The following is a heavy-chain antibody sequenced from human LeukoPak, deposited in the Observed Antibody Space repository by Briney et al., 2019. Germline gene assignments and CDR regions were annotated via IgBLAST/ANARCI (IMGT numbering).Heavy chain of an antibody. Sequence: SETLSLTCTVSGVSSSSSYWSWIRQPPGKGLEWIGYIYYSGSTNYNPSLKSRVTISVDTSKNQFSLKLSSVTAADTAVYYCARGGRYFWNWFDPWGQGTLVTVSS. CDR2: IYYSGST. V-gene: IGHV4-59*01. CDR3: ARGGRYFWNWFDP. CDR1: GVSSSSSY. J-gene: IGHJ5*02. D-gene: IGHD3-3*01.